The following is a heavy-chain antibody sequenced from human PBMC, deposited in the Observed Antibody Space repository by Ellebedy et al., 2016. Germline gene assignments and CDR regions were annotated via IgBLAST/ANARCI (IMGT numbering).Heavy chain of an antibody. CDR2: IDSGGSS. CDR3: ATRHYGGFDI. CDR1: GFTFSSYS. D-gene: IGHD4-23*01. Sequence: GGSLRLXXAASGFTFSSYSMNWVRQAPGKGLEWVSVIDSGGSSYYADSVKGRFTISRDSPKNTLYLQMNSLRAEDTAVYYCATRHYGGFDIWGRGTMVTVSS. J-gene: IGHJ3*02. V-gene: IGHV3-53*01.